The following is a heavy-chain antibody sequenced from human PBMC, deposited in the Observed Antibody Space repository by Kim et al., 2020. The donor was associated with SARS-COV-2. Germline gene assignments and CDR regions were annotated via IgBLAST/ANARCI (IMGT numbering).Heavy chain of an antibody. CDR2: IIPIFGTA. V-gene: IGHV1-69*13. D-gene: IGHD3-9*01. Sequence: SVKVSCKASGGTFSSYAISWVRQAPGQGLEWMGGIIPIFGTANYAQKFQGRVTITADESTSTAYMELSSLRSEDTAVYYCARGKVVYDILTGYHSHNFDYWGQGTLVTVSS. J-gene: IGHJ4*02. CDR1: GGTFSSYA. CDR3: ARGKVVYDILTGYHSHNFDY.